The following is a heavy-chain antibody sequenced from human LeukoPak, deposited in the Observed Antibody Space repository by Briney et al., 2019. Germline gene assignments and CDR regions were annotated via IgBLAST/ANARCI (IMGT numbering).Heavy chain of an antibody. D-gene: IGHD6-13*01. Sequence: SGGSLRLSCAASGFTFSSYEMNWVRQAPGKGLEWVSYISSSGSTIYYADSVKGRFTISRDNSKNSLYLQMNSLRTEDTALYYCAKDMTTGIAAADFDYWGQGTLVTVSS. CDR2: ISSSGSTI. J-gene: IGHJ4*02. CDR1: GFTFSSYE. CDR3: AKDMTTGIAAADFDY. V-gene: IGHV3-48*03.